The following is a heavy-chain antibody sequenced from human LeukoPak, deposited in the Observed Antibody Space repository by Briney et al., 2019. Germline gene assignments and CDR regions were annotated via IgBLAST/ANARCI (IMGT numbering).Heavy chain of an antibody. J-gene: IGHJ4*02. CDR1: GFTFSSYS. CDR2: ISSSSSYI. Sequence: GGSLRLSCAASGFTFSSYSMNWVRQAPGKGLEWVSSISSSSSYIYYADSVKGRFTISRDNAKNSLYLQMNSLRAEDTAVYYCAREDRDFWSGYNAEYFGYWGQGTLVTVSS. V-gene: IGHV3-21*01. D-gene: IGHD3-3*01. CDR3: AREDRDFWSGYNAEYFGY.